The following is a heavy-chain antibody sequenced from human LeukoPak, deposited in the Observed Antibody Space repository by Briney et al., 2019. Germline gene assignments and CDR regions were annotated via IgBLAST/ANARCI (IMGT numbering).Heavy chain of an antibody. CDR1: GGTFSSYA. J-gene: IGHJ6*03. CDR2: IIPIFGTA. CDR3: AREGPNTAMGYYYYYYYYMDV. V-gene: IGHV1-69*05. D-gene: IGHD5-18*01. Sequence: SVKVSCKASGGTFSSYAISWVRQAPGQGLEWMGGIIPIFGTANYAQKLQGRVAMTTDTSTSTAYMELRSLRSDDTAVYYCAREGPNTAMGYYYYYYYYMDVWGKGTTVTVSS.